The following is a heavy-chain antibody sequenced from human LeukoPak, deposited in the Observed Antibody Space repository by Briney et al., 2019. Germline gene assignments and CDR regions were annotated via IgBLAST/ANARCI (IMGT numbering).Heavy chain of an antibody. D-gene: IGHD2-15*01. CDR2: IYPADSDI. V-gene: IGHV5-51*01. Sequence: GESLKISCKGSGYSINNYWIGWVRQMPGEGLGWMGIIYPADSDIRYSPSFQGQVTISADKSISTAYLQWSSLKASDTAMYYCARQEYCSGGSCYTWFDPWGQGTLVTVSS. J-gene: IGHJ5*02. CDR3: ARQEYCSGGSCYTWFDP. CDR1: GYSINNYW.